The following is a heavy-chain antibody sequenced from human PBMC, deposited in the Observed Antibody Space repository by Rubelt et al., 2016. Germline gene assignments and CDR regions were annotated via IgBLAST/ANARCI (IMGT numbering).Heavy chain of an antibody. J-gene: IGHJ4*02. V-gene: IGHV4-34*01. D-gene: IGHD2-15*01. CDR3: ASYIIGYCSGGSCYEDDY. CDR2: INHSGST. Sequence: QVQLQQWGAGLLKPSETLSLTCAVYGGSFSGYYWSWIRQPPGKGLEWIGEINHSGSTNYNPSLKSRVTISVDTSKNQVSRKLSSVTAADTAVYYCASYIIGYCSGGSCYEDDYWGQGTLVTVSS. CDR1: GGSFSGYY.